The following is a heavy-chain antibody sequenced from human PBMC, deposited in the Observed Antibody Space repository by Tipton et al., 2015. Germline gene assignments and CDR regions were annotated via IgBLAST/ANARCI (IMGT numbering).Heavy chain of an antibody. Sequence: TLSLTCAVSAYSITTDYYWVWIRQAPGKGLEWIGAISHSGNTFYNPSLKSRVTISADTSKNQFSLRLNSVTAADTAVYFCARDAWAGDSRGFYYIYWGQGTLVRVSS. D-gene: IGHD3-22*01. CDR2: ISHSGNT. CDR1: AYSITTDYY. J-gene: IGHJ4*02. CDR3: ARDAWAGDSRGFYYIY. V-gene: IGHV4-38-2*02.